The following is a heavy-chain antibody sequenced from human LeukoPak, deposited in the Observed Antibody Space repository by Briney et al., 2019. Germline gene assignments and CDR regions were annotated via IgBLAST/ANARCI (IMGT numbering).Heavy chain of an antibody. J-gene: IGHJ6*03. CDR2: IYYSGST. D-gene: IGHD3-10*01. V-gene: IGHV4-39*07. Sequence: SETLSLTCTVSGGSISSSSYYWGWIRQPPGKGLEWIGSIYYSGSTYYNPSLKSRVTISIDTSRNQFSLKLSSVTGADTAVYYCARGERGVIGNYYYYYMDVWGKGTTVTISS. CDR3: ARGERGVIGNYYYYYMDV. CDR1: GGSISSSSYY.